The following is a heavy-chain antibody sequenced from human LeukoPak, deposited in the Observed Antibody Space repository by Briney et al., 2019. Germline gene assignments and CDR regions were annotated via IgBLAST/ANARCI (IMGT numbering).Heavy chain of an antibody. J-gene: IGHJ4*02. CDR3: ARSRATVTSWADFDY. CDR2: IYSGGST. V-gene: IGHV3-53*01. Sequence: GGSLRLSCAASGFTVSSNYMSWVRQAPGKGLEWVSVIYSGGSTYYADSVKGRFTISRDNTKNSVHLQMDSLRAEDTAVYYCARSRATVTSWADFDYWGQGTLVAVSS. D-gene: IGHD4-17*01. CDR1: GFTVSSNY.